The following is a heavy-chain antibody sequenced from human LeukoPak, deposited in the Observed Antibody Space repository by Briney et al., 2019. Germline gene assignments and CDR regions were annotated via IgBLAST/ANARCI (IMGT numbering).Heavy chain of an antibody. J-gene: IGHJ3*02. D-gene: IGHD1-26*01. CDR3: ARKPTTSDAFDM. CDR1: GGSISSSSYY. Sequence: SETLSLTCTVSGGSISSSSYYWGWIRQPPGKGLEWIGSIYYSGSTYYNPSLKGRVTISVDTSKNQFSLKLSSVTAADTAVYYCARKPTTSDAFDMWGQGTMVTVSS. CDR2: IYYSGST. V-gene: IGHV4-39*01.